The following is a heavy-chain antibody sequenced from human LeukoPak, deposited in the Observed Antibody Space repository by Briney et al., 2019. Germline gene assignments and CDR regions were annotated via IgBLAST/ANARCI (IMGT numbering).Heavy chain of an antibody. D-gene: IGHD7-27*01. CDR3: AREGNWGTKIRY. J-gene: IGHJ4*02. V-gene: IGHV3-11*01. Sequence: GGSLRLSCAASGFTFSDYYMSWIRQAPGKGLEWISYISSSGSHKSYADSVKGRFTISRDNAKNSLYLQINSLRVEDTAVYYCAREGNWGTKIRYWGQGTLVTVSS. CDR2: ISSSGSHK. CDR1: GFTFSDYY.